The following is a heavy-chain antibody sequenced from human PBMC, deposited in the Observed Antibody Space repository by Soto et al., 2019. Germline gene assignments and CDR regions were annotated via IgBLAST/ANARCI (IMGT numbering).Heavy chain of an antibody. CDR1: VGTFSSYA. CDR2: IIPIFGTA. V-gene: IGHV1-69*01. J-gene: IGHJ5*02. Sequence: QVQLVQSGAEVKKPGSSVKVSCKASVGTFSSYAISWVRQAPGQGLEWMGGIIPIFGTANYAQKFQGRVTITADESTSTAYMELGSLGSEDTAVYYCARGESGYPTGDWFDPWGQGTLVTVSS. D-gene: IGHD3-3*01. CDR3: ARGESGYPTGDWFDP.